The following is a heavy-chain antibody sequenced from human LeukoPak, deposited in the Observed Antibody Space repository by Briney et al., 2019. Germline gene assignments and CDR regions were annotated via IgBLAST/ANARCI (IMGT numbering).Heavy chain of an antibody. CDR2: IKQDGTEK. J-gene: IGHJ4*02. CDR1: GFPFTTYW. D-gene: IGHD3-3*01. CDR3: ARLREIPVFGVVTKTTSYFDY. V-gene: IGHV3-7*01. Sequence: QPGESLRLSCAASGFPFTTYWMSWVRQAPGKGLEWVANIKQDGTEKYYLASVKGRFTISRDNAKISLYLKMNSLRAEDTAVYYCARLREIPVFGVVTKTTSYFDYWGQGTLVTVSS.